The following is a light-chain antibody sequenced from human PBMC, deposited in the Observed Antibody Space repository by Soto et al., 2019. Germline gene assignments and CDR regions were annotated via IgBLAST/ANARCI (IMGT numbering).Light chain of an antibody. Sequence: DIHITQSTSSLSSSVVYIWTITCRSSQSISSYLNWYQQKPGKAPKLLIYAASSLQSGVPSRFSGSGSGTDFTLTISSLQPEDFATYYCQQSYSTPPITFGQGTRLEIK. J-gene: IGKJ5*01. V-gene: IGKV1-39*01. CDR2: AAS. CDR1: QSISSY. CDR3: QQSYSTPPIT.